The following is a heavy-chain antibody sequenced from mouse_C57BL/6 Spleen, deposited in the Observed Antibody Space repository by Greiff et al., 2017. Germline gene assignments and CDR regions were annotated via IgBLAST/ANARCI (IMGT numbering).Heavy chain of an antibody. V-gene: IGHV3-6*01. CDR2: ISYDGSN. J-gene: IGHJ4*01. Sequence: DVKLQQSGPGLVKPSQSLSLTCSVTGYSITSGYYWNWIRQFPGNKLEWMGYISYDGSNNYNPSLKNRTSVTRDTSKNQCFLKMNSVTTEDTATDYCASSSMADYYAMDYWGQGTSVTVSS. CDR1: GYSITSGYY. CDR3: ASSSMADYYAMDY. D-gene: IGHD2-10*02.